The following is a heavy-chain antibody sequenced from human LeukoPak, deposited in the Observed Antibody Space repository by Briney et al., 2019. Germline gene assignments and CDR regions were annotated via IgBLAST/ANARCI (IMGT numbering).Heavy chain of an antibody. J-gene: IGHJ3*02. CDR3: ATVKNYSSGWYILVAFDI. Sequence: SGTLSLTCAVSGGSISSSNWWSWVRQPPGKGLEWIGEIYHSGSTNYNPSLKSRVTISVDKSKNQFSLKLSSVTAADTAVYYCATVKNYSSGWYILVAFDIWGQGTMVTVPS. CDR2: IYHSGST. V-gene: IGHV4-4*02. D-gene: IGHD6-19*01. CDR1: GGSISSSNW.